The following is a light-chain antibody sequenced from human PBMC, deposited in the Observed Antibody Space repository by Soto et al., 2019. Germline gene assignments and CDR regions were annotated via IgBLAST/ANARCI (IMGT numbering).Light chain of an antibody. CDR3: QQYNNWPS. CDR2: DIS. Sequence: EVRMTQYPATLSVSHGERATLSCRASQTVSRNLAWYQQRPGQAPRLLIYDISNRAAGVPARLSGSGSETEFTLTIRSMKSEDFAVYFCQQYNNWPSFGQGTRLEI. J-gene: IGKJ5*01. CDR1: QTVSRN. V-gene: IGKV3-15*01.